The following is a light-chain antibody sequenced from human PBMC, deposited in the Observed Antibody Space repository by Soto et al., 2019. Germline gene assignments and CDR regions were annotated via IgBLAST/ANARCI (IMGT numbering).Light chain of an antibody. Sequence: EIVLTQSPATLSLSPGERATLSCRASQSVRSNLACYHQKPGQAPRLLIYDASNRATGIPARFSGSGSGTDFTLTISSLEPEDFAVYYCQQRSNWLFTFGPGTKVDIK. CDR2: DAS. CDR1: QSVRSN. V-gene: IGKV3-11*01. CDR3: QQRSNWLFT. J-gene: IGKJ3*01.